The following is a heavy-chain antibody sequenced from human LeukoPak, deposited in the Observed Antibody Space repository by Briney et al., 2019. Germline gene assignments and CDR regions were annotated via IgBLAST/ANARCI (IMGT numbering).Heavy chain of an antibody. CDR2: ISYDGSNK. CDR1: GFTFSSYG. V-gene: IGHV3-30*03. J-gene: IGHJ4*02. CDR3: AWGPKYYDFWSGYSPLSY. D-gene: IGHD3-3*01. Sequence: PGRSLRLSCAASGFTFSSYGMHWVRQAPGKGLERVAVISYDGSNKYYADSVKGRFTISRDNSKNTLYLQMNSLRAEDTAVYYCAWGPKYYDFWSGYSPLSYWGQGTLVTVSS.